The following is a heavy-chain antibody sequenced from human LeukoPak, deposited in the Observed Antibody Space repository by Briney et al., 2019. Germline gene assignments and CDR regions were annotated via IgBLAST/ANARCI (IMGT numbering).Heavy chain of an antibody. CDR2: IYHSGST. CDR1: AGSFSGYY. Sequence: SETLSLTCAVYAGSFSGYYWSWIRQPPGKGLEWIGYIYHSGSTYYNPSLKSRVTISVDRSKNQFSLKLSSVTAADTAVYYCAREGTMASAFDIWGQGTMVTVSS. J-gene: IGHJ3*02. D-gene: IGHD4/OR15-4a*01. CDR3: AREGTMASAFDI. V-gene: IGHV4-34*01.